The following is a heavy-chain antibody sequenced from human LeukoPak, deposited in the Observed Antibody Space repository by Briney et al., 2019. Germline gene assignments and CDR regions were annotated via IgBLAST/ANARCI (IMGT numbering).Heavy chain of an antibody. CDR3: ARGVRYGRWAADWSDP. V-gene: IGHV4-59*01. CDR2: IYYSGGT. D-gene: IGHD5-18*01. CDR1: GGSIGSYY. J-gene: IGHJ5*02. Sequence: PSETLSLTCTVAGGSIGSYYCSWIRHPAGEWLEWGGYIYYSGGTNYNPSLKSRVTMSVDTSTSPFSPKRSSVTAPGTAVYYCARGVRYGRWAADWSDPWGQGTLVTVSS.